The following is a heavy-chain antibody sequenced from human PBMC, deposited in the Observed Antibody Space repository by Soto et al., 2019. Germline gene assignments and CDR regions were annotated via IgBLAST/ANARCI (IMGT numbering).Heavy chain of an antibody. CDR1: GYSFFSHW. CDR2: IYPADSET. CDR3: ARRPWLSGYYDY. J-gene: IGHJ4*02. V-gene: IGHV5-51*01. D-gene: IGHD3-22*01. Sequence: GESLKISCKGSGYSFFSHWIGWVRQMPGKGLEWVGIIYPADSETRYSPSFQGQVTISVDKSINTAYLQWSSLKASDTATYYCARRPWLSGYYDYWGQGTLVTVSS.